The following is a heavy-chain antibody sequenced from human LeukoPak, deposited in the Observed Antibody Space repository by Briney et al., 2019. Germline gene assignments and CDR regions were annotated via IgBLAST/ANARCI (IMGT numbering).Heavy chain of an antibody. J-gene: IGHJ5*02. Sequence: GGSLRLSCAASGFTFSSYAMSWVRQAPGKGLEWVSAISGSGGSTHYADSVKGRFTISRDNSKNTLYLQMNSLRAEDTAVYYCAKEIGIQLWSTAWFDPWGQGTLVTVSS. CDR2: ISGSGGST. CDR3: AKEIGIQLWSTAWFDP. CDR1: GFTFSSYA. D-gene: IGHD5-18*01. V-gene: IGHV3-23*01.